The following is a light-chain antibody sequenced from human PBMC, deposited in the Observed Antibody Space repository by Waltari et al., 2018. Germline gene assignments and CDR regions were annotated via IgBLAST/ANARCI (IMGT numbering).Light chain of an antibody. CDR3: QQYYSTPYT. CDR1: QSVLYSSNNKNY. V-gene: IGKV4-1*01. Sequence: DIVMTQSPDSLAVSLGERATINCKSSQSVLYSSNNKNYLAWYQQKPGQPPKLLIYWASTQESGVPDRFSGSGSGTDFTLTISSLQAEDVAVYYCQQYYSTPYTFGQ. J-gene: IGKJ2*01. CDR2: WAS.